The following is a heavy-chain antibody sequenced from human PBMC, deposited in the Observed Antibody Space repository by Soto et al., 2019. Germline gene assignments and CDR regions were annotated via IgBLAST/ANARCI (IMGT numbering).Heavy chain of an antibody. Sequence: SETLVLTWAVDGGSFSGYYWSWIRQPPGKGLERIGENNHSGSTNYNPSLKSRVTISVDTSKNPFSMKLSSVTAADTAVYYCARGGAAAGTGFDYWGQGTLVTVSS. CDR2: NNHSGST. CDR3: ARGGAAAGTGFDY. J-gene: IGHJ4*02. CDR1: GGSFSGYY. D-gene: IGHD6-13*01. V-gene: IGHV4-34*01.